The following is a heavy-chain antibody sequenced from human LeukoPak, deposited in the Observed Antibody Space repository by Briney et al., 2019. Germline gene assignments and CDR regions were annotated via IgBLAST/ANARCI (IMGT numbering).Heavy chain of an antibody. CDR1: GFTVSSNY. D-gene: IGHD3-10*01. J-gene: IGHJ4*02. CDR3: AALWFGELFAFRY. Sequence: GGSLRLSCAASGFTVSSNYMSWVRQAPGKGLEWVSVIYSGGSTYYADSVKGRFTISRDNSKNTLYLQMNSLRAEDTAVYYCAALWFGELFAFRYWGQGTLVTVPS. CDR2: IYSGGST. V-gene: IGHV3-66*01.